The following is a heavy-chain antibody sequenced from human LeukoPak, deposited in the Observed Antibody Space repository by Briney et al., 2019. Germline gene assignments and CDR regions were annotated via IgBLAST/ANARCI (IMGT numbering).Heavy chain of an antibody. CDR3: ARGRKYYGSGSYLPELDY. D-gene: IGHD3-10*01. J-gene: IGHJ4*02. CDR2: INPNSGGT. Sequence: ASVKVSCKASGYTFTGYYMHWVRQAPGQGLEWMGWINPNSGGTNYAQKFQGRVTMTRDTSISTAYMELSRLRSDDTAVYYCARGRKYYGSGSYLPELDYWGQGTLVTVSS. V-gene: IGHV1-2*02. CDR1: GYTFTGYY.